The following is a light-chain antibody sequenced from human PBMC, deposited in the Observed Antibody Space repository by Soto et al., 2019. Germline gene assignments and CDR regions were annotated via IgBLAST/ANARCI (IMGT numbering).Light chain of an antibody. CDR3: CSLTTSHTYG. V-gene: IGLV2-14*03. CDR2: HVT. Sequence: QSSLTQTASVSGSPGQSFTISCTGTISDIGHYDYVSWYQQHPGKAPKLMIYHVTYRPSGVSNRYSGSKSGNSASLTISGLQADDEADYYCCSLTTSHTYGFGSGTKVTVL. CDR1: ISDIGHYDY. J-gene: IGLJ1*01.